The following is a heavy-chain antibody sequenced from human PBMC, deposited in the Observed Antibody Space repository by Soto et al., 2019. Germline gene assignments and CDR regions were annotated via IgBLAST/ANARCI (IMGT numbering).Heavy chain of an antibody. D-gene: IGHD2-2*01. CDR3: ARGPHHCSSTSCQPNWFDP. Sequence: EVQLVESGGGLVKPGGSLRLSCAASGFTFSSYSMNWVRQAPGKGLEWVSSISSSSSYIYYADSVKGRFTISRDNAKNSLYLQMNSLRAEDTAVYYCARGPHHCSSTSCQPNWFDPWGQGTLVTVSS. CDR2: ISSSSSYI. J-gene: IGHJ5*02. V-gene: IGHV3-21*01. CDR1: GFTFSSYS.